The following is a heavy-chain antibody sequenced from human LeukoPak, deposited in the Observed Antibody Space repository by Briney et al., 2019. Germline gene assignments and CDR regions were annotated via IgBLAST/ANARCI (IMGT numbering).Heavy chain of an antibody. Sequence: GGSLRLSCAASGFTFSSYSMNWVRQAPGKGLEWVSSISSSSSYIYYADSVKGRFTISRDNAKNSLYLQMNSLRAEGTAVYYCAKDSYSYSSSWYFDYWGQGTLVTVSS. CDR3: AKDSYSYSSSWYFDY. D-gene: IGHD6-13*01. J-gene: IGHJ4*02. CDR1: GFTFSSYS. CDR2: ISSSSSYI. V-gene: IGHV3-21*04.